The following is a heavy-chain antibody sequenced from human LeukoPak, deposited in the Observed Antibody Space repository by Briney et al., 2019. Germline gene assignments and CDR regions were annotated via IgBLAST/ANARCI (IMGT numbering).Heavy chain of an antibody. V-gene: IGHV3-23*01. J-gene: IGHJ5*02. CDR2: ISGSGGST. Sequence: GGSLRLSCAASGFTFSSYAMSWVRQAPGKGLEWVSAISGSGGSTYYADSVKGRFTISRDNSKNTLYLQMNSLRAEDTAVYYCAKHVVVVAAPPDWFDPWGQGTLVTVSS. CDR1: GFTFSSYA. D-gene: IGHD2-15*01. CDR3: AKHVVVVAAPPDWFDP.